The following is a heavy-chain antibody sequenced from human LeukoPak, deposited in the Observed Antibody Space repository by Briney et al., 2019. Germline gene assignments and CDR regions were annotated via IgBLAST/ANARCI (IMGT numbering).Heavy chain of an antibody. V-gene: IGHV3-66*01. CDR2: IYSGGST. Sequence: TGGSLRLSCAASGFTVSSNCMSWVRQAPGKGLEWVSIIYSGGSTYYADSVKGRFTISRDNAKNTLYLQMNSLRAEDTAVYYCARVAGSCYDYWGQGTLVTVSS. CDR1: GFTVSSNC. D-gene: IGHD2-15*01. J-gene: IGHJ4*02. CDR3: ARVAGSCYDY.